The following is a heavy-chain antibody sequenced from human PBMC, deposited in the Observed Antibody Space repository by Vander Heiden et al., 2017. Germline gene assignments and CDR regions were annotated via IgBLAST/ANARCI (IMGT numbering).Heavy chain of an antibody. Sequence: TLRESGPALVKPTQTLTLTCTFSGFSLSTSGMCVSWIRQPPGKALEWLALIDWDDDKYYSTSLKTRLTISKDTSKNQVVLTMTNMDPVDTATYYCARITTSYYYYGMDVWGQGTTVTVSS. CDR2: IDWDDDK. CDR3: ARITTSYYYYGMDV. J-gene: IGHJ6*02. D-gene: IGHD1-26*01. V-gene: IGHV2-70*01. CDR1: GFSLSTSGMC.